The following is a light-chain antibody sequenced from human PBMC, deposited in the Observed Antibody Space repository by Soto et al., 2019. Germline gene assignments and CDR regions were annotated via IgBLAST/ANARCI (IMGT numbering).Light chain of an antibody. CDR2: GNT. V-gene: IGLV1-44*01. CDR3: QTFDRTLNDWV. Sequence: QSVLTQPPSASGTPGQRVTISCSGSSSNIGSNYVYWYQQLPGTAPKNLIFGNTNRPSGVPDRFSASKSGSSASLTITGLQAEDEAAYHCQTFDRTLNDWVFGGGTQLTVL. CDR1: SSNIGSNY. J-gene: IGLJ3*02.